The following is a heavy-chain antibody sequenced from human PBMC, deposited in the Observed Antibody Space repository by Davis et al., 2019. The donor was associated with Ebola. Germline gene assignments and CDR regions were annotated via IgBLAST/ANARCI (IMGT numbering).Heavy chain of an antibody. CDR2: ISAYNGNT. V-gene: IGHV1-18*01. Sequence: ASVKVSCKASGYTFTTYGISWVRQAPGRGLEWMGWISAYNGNTNYAQKLQGRVTMTTDTSTTTAYMDLRSLRSDDTALYYCARLAVPGLFDYWGQGTLVTVSS. CDR1: GYTFTTYG. CDR3: ARLAVPGLFDY. D-gene: IGHD2-2*01. J-gene: IGHJ4*02.